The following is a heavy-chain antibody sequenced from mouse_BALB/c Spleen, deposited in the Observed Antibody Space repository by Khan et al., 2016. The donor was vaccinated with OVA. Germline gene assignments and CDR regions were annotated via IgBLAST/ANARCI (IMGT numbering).Heavy chain of an antibody. Sequence: QVQLQQSGPELVKPGASVKMSCKASGYTFTDYVISWVKQRTGQGLEWIGEIYPGSGSIYYNEKFKGKATLTADTSSNTAYMQLSSLTSEDSAVFFCAKIFYGNYYAMDYWGQGTSVTVSS. D-gene: IGHD2-1*01. J-gene: IGHJ4*01. CDR2: IYPGSGSI. CDR3: AKIFYGNYYAMDY. V-gene: IGHV1-77*01. CDR1: GYTFTDYV.